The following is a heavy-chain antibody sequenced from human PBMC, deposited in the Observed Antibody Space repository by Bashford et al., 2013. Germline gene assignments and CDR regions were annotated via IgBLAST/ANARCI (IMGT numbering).Heavy chain of an antibody. CDR2: MNPNSENT. CDR3: ARGRGSGSYYEARYYYGLDV. V-gene: IGHV1-8*01. J-gene: IGHJ6*02. D-gene: IGHD3-10*01. Sequence: ASVKVSCKASGYTFTSYDINWVRQATGQGLEWMGWMNPNSENTGYAQKFQGRVTMTRNTSISTAYMELSGLSSEDTAVYHCARGRGSGSYYEARYYYGLDVWGQGTTVTVSS. CDR1: GYTFTSYD.